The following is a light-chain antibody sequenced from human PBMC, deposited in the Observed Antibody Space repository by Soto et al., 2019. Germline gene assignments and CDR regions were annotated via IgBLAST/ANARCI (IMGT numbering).Light chain of an antibody. Sequence: IKMTQSPSSVSAPVGDRVTLTCRASQGISSWLAWYQQKPGKAPTLLIYAAPSLESGVPSRFSGSEAATDFTLTISSLQPEDFATYYCQQANSFPFTFGPGTKVDIK. CDR3: QQANSFPFT. J-gene: IGKJ3*01. CDR2: AAP. CDR1: QGISSW. V-gene: IGKV1-12*01.